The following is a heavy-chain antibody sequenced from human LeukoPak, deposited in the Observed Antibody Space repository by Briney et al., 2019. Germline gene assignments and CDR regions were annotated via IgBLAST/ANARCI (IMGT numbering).Heavy chain of an antibody. V-gene: IGHV3-30*02. D-gene: IGHD5/OR15-5a*01. CDR1: GFTFNNYG. Sequence: PGGSLRLSCGASGFTFNNYGMHWVRQVPGKGLEWVAFIRYDGSNKYYADSVKGRFTISRDNTKNTVHLQMNSLRAEDTAVYYCAKDFQRRHLVSTSRGPLDSWGQGTLVTVSS. CDR2: IRYDGSNK. J-gene: IGHJ4*02. CDR3: AKDFQRRHLVSTSRGPLDS.